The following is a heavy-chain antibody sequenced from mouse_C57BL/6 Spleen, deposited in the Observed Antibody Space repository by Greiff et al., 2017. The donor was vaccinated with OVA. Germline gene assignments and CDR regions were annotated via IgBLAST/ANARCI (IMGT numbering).Heavy chain of an antibody. J-gene: IGHJ4*01. CDR2: ISDGGSYT. V-gene: IGHV5-4*01. Sequence: EVQRVESGGGLVKPGGSLKLSCAASGFTFSSYAMSWVRQTPEKRLEWVATISDGGSYTYYPDNVKGRFTISRDNAKNNLYLQMSHLKSEDTAMYCITGYGYDDAMDYWGQGTS. CDR3: TGYGYDDAMDY. D-gene: IGHD2-2*01. CDR1: GFTFSSYA.